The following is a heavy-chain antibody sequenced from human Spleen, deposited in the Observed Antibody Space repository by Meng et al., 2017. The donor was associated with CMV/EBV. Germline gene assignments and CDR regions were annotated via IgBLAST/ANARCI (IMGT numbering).Heavy chain of an antibody. J-gene: IGHJ4*02. V-gene: IGHV1-18*01. Sequence: ASGYAFTSYGIAWVRQAPGQGLEWMGWISAYNGNTNHAQKFQGRVTMTTDTSTSTAHMELRSLRSDDTAVYYCARGGLVVPVAPVDYWGQGTLVTVSS. CDR3: ARGGLVVPVAPVDY. D-gene: IGHD2-2*01. CDR2: ISAYNGNT. CDR1: GYAFTSYG.